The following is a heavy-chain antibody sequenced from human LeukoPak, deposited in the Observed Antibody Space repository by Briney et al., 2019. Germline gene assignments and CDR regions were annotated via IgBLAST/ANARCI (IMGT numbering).Heavy chain of an antibody. J-gene: IGHJ3*02. Sequence: SETLSLTCTVSGGSISSSSYYWGWIRQPPGKGLEWIGTIYYSGSTYYKPSLKSRVTISVDTSKNQFSLRLSSVTAADTAVYYCAKPPYSRTRYFDSVGDDAFDIWGQGTMVTVSS. CDR2: IYYSGST. V-gene: IGHV4-39*01. D-gene: IGHD3-10*01. CDR3: AKPPYSRTRYFDSVGDDAFDI. CDR1: GGSISSSSYY.